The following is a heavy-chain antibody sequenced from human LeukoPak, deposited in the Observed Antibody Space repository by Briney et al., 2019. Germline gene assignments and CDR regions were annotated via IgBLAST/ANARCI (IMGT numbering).Heavy chain of an antibody. Sequence: PGGSLRLSCTASGFTFSSYAMHWVRQAPGKGLEWVSSISSSSSYIYYADSVKGRFTISRDNAKNSLYLQMNSLRAEDTAVYYCAKDGFWSGLAFDYWGQGTLVTVSS. CDR3: AKDGFWSGLAFDY. CDR1: GFTFSSYA. CDR2: ISSSSSYI. V-gene: IGHV3-21*04. J-gene: IGHJ4*02. D-gene: IGHD3-3*01.